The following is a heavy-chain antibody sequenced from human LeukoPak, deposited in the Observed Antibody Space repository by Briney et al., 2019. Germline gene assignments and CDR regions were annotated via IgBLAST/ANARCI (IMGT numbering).Heavy chain of an antibody. CDR2: INHSGST. D-gene: IGHD6-13*01. V-gene: IGHV4-34*01. Sequence: SETLSLTCAVYGGSFSGYYWSWIRQPPGKGLEWIGEINHSGSTNYNPSLKSRVTISVDTSKNQFSLKLSSVTAADTAVYYCAREVDSSSYNPWGQGTLVTVSS. J-gene: IGHJ5*02. CDR3: AREVDSSSYNP. CDR1: GGSFSGYY.